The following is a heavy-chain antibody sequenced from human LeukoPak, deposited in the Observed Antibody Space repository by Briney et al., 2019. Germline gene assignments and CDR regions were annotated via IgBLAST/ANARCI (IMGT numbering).Heavy chain of an antibody. CDR2: IYPGDSDT. CDR3: ERLVVVTPNAFDI. Sequence: GESLKISCKGSGYSFTSYWIGGVRQMPGKCLEWMGIIYPGDSDTRYSPSFQRQVTISADKPISTAYLQWSSLQASDTAMYYCERLVVVTPNAFDIWGPGTMVTVSS. J-gene: IGHJ3*02. D-gene: IGHD2-21*02. CDR1: GYSFTSYW. V-gene: IGHV5-51*01.